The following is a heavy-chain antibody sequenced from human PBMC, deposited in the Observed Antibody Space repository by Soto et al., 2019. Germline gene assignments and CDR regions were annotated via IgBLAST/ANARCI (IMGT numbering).Heavy chain of an antibody. CDR3: ARQASQYYDSSGYYYIDWFDP. J-gene: IGHJ5*02. Sequence: SGPTLVNPTQTLTLTCTFSGFSLSTSGVGVGWIRQPPGKALEWLALIYWDDDKRYSPSLKSRLTITKDTSKNQVVLTMTNMDPVDTATYYCARQASQYYDSSGYYYIDWFDPCGQGTLVTVSS. V-gene: IGHV2-5*02. D-gene: IGHD3-22*01. CDR2: IYWDDDK. CDR1: GFSLSTSGVG.